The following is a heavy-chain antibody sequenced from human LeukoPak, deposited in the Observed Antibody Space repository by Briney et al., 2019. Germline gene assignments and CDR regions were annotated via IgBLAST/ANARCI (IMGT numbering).Heavy chain of an antibody. V-gene: IGHV4-39*01. Sequence: PSETLSLTCTVSSRSISSSSYYWGWIRQPPGKGLEWIGSVSYSGTTYYNPSLRSRVTISVDTSKNQFSLNLSSVTATDTAVYYCARPPAYTSWTYAFDIWGQGTMVTVSS. J-gene: IGHJ3*02. D-gene: IGHD1-1*01. CDR3: ARPPAYTSWTYAFDI. CDR1: SRSISSSSYY. CDR2: VSYSGTT.